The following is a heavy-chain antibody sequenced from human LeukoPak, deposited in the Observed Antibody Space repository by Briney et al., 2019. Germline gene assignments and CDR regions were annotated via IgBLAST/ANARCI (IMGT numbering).Heavy chain of an antibody. D-gene: IGHD3-10*01. V-gene: IGHV4-39*07. J-gene: IGHJ4*02. CDR1: GGSISSSSYF. CDR3: AREAKVRGALGFDY. Sequence: SETLSLTCTVSGGSISSSSYFWGWIRQPPGKGLEWIGSTYYSGNTYYNPSLKSRVTILVYTSKNQFSLKLTSVTVADTAVYYCAREAKVRGALGFDYWGQGTLVTVSS. CDR2: TYYSGNT.